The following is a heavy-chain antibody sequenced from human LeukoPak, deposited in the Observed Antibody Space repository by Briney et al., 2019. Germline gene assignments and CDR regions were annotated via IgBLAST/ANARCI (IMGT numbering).Heavy chain of an antibody. CDR1: GFTFSSYA. J-gene: IGHJ6*02. CDR3: ARENNPLYYYYGMDV. CDR2: ISGSGGST. V-gene: IGHV3-23*01. Sequence: GGSLRLSCAASGFTFSSYAMSWVRQAPGKGLEWVSAISGSGGSTYYADSVKGRFTISRDNSKNTLYLQMNSLRAEDTAVYYCARENNPLYYYYGMDVWGQGTTVTVSS.